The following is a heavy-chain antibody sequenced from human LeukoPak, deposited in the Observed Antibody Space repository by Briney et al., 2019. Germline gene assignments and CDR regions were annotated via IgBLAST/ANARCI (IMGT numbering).Heavy chain of an antibody. CDR1: GFTFSNHW. D-gene: IGHD6-19*01. J-gene: IGHJ4*02. V-gene: IGHV3-7*03. CDR2: IKQDGSEK. CDR3: ARHSNGWSEGTY. Sequence: PGGSLRLSCAASGFTFSNHWMTWVRQAPGKGLEWVANIKQDGSEKNYVDSVKGRFTISRDNAKNSLYLQMNSRRAEDTAVYYCARHSNGWSEGTYWGQGPVVIVTS.